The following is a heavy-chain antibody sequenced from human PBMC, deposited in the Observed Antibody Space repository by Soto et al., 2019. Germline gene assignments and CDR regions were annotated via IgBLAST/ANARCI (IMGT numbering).Heavy chain of an antibody. D-gene: IGHD3-22*01. CDR3: TGVSIGY. CDR1: GFTFSGST. CDR2: IKSKTNSYAT. V-gene: IGHV3-73*01. Sequence: PGGSLRLSCAASGFTFSGSTVHWVRQASGKGLEWVGRIKSKTNSYATAYAASVKGRFTISRDDSENTAYLQMNSLKTEDTAVYYCTGVSIGYWGQGTLVTVSS. J-gene: IGHJ4*02.